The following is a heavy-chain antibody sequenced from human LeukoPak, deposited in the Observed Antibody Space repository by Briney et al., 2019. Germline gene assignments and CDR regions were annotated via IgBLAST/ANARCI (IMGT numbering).Heavy chain of an antibody. D-gene: IGHD3-22*01. CDR1: GFTFSSYA. Sequence: GGSLRLSCAASGFTFSSYAMSWVRQAPGKGLEWVSAISGSGGSTYYADSVKGRFTISRDNAKNTLYLQMNSLRAEDTAVYYCARDYLHYYDSSGYFDYWGQGTLVTVSS. CDR3: ARDYLHYYDSSGYFDY. V-gene: IGHV3-23*01. CDR2: ISGSGGST. J-gene: IGHJ4*02.